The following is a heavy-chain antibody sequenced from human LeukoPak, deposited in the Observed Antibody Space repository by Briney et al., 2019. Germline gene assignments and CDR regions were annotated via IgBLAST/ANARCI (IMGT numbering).Heavy chain of an antibody. CDR1: GFTFSNYD. CDR3: AKDRLFGSGLNGPHYYYGMDV. V-gene: IGHV3-30*18. D-gene: IGHD1-26*01. CDR2: ILYDGNNK. J-gene: IGHJ6*02. Sequence: GGSLRLSCAASGFTFSNYDMNWVRQAPGKGLEWVAVILYDGNNKHYAESVKGRFTISRDNSNNMLYLQMNSLRPEDTAVYYCAKDRLFGSGLNGPHYYYGMDVWGQGTTVTVSS.